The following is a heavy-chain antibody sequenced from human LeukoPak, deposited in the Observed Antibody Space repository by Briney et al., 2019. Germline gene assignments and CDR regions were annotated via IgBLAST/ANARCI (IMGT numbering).Heavy chain of an antibody. D-gene: IGHD3-10*01. J-gene: IGHJ4*02. V-gene: IGHV3-23*01. CDR2: ITGTDGRT. CDR1: GFSFSNYA. Sequence: PGGSLRLSCVASGFSFSNYAMNWVRQAPGKGLEWVAIITGTDGRTYYADSVKGRFTISRDNAKNSLYLQMYSLRAEDTAVYSCARVSYYGSGSAYYFDYWGQGTLVTVSS. CDR3: ARVSYYGSGSAYYFDY.